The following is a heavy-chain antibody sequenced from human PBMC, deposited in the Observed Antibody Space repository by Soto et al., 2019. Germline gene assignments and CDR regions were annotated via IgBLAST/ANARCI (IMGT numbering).Heavy chain of an antibody. CDR3: ARDTAANIVVVPAAMAGYGMDV. J-gene: IGHJ6*02. V-gene: IGHV4-4*02. CDR1: GGSISSSNW. Sequence: QVQLQESGPGLVKPSGTLSLTCAVSGGSISSSNWWSWVRQPPGKGLVWIGEIYHSGSTNYNPSPKSRVPISVDKTKNQFSLKLSSVTAADTAVYYCARDTAANIVVVPAAMAGYGMDVWGQGTTVTVSS. CDR2: IYHSGST. D-gene: IGHD2-2*01.